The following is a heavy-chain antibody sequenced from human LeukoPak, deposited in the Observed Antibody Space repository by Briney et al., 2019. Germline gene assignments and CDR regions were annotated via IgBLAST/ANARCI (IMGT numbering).Heavy chain of an antibody. D-gene: IGHD3-22*01. V-gene: IGHV3-33*06. J-gene: IGHJ3*02. CDR1: GFPFSNYA. CDR2: IWYDGSEK. Sequence: GTSLRLSCAASGFPFSNYAMHWVRQDPGKGLEWVAVIWYDGSEKYYADSVKGRFTISRDNSKNTLYLQMNSLRAEDTAVYYCAKPHYYDSSGSYIAGAFDIWGQGTMVTVSS. CDR3: AKPHYYDSSGSYIAGAFDI.